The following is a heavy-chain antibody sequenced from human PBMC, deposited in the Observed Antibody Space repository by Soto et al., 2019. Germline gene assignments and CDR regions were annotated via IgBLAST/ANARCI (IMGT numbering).Heavy chain of an antibody. CDR3: ARRAAVTTKDY. CDR2: IKKDGSEK. CDR1: GFRFSDYW. D-gene: IGHD4-17*01. Sequence: PGGSLRLSCEASGFRFSDYWMTWVRQAPGKGLEWVANIKKDGSEKSYADSVKGRFTISRDNAKNSLYLQMSSLRVDDTAVYYCARRAAVTTKDYWGQGTLVTVSS. J-gene: IGHJ4*02. V-gene: IGHV3-7*01.